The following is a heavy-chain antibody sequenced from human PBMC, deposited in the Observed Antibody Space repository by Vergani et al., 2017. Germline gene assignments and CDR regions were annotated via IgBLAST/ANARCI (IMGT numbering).Heavy chain of an antibody. CDR1: GFSVSSNY. CDR3: ARGTRYCGGDCYWTHFDY. V-gene: IGHV3-53*01. D-gene: IGHD2-21*02. CDR2: IYSGGNT. Sequence: EVQLVESGGGLIQPGGSLRLSCAASGFSVSSNYMSWVRQAPGKGLVWVSLIYSGGNTYYADSVKGRFSISRDNSKNTLYLQMNNLRAEDTAVYYCARGTRYCGGDCYWTHFDYWGQGTLVTVSS. J-gene: IGHJ4*02.